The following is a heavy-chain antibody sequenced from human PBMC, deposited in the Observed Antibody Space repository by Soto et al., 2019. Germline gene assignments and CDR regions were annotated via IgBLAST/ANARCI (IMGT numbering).Heavy chain of an antibody. CDR1: GFTFSSYS. CDR3: ATRGYYDSSGYYPDDY. CDR2: ISSSSSYI. V-gene: IGHV3-21*01. J-gene: IGHJ4*02. D-gene: IGHD3-22*01. Sequence: PAGSLRLSCAASGFTFSSYSMNWARQAPGKGLEWVSSISSSSSYIYYADSVKGRFTISRDNAKNSLYLQMNSLRAEDTAVYYCATRGYYDSSGYYPDDYWGQGTLVTVSS.